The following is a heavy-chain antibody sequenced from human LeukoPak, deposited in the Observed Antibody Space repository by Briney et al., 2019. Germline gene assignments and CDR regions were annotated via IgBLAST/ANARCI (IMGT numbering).Heavy chain of an antibody. CDR2: IYTSGST. Sequence: SETLSLTCTVSGGSISSGSYYWSCIRQPAGKGLECIGRIYTSGSTNYNPSLKSRVTISVDTSKNQFSLKLSSVTAADTAVYYCAREPGTYFRSSRMGDIWGQGTMVTVSS. CDR1: GGSISSGSYY. J-gene: IGHJ3*02. V-gene: IGHV4-61*02. D-gene: IGHD2/OR15-2a*01. CDR3: AREPGTYFRSSRMGDI.